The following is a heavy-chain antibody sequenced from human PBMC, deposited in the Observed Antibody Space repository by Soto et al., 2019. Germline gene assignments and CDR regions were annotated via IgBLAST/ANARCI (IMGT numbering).Heavy chain of an antibody. V-gene: IGHV4-39*01. CDR1: GGSISSSSYY. Sequence: PSETLSLTCTVSGGSISSSSYYWGWIRQPPGKGLEWIGSIYYSGSTYYNPSLKSRVTISVDTSKNQFSLKLSSVAAADTAVYYCARSLDEIGDFDYWGQGTLVTVS. J-gene: IGHJ4*02. CDR3: ARSLDEIGDFDY. D-gene: IGHD3-16*01. CDR2: IYYSGST.